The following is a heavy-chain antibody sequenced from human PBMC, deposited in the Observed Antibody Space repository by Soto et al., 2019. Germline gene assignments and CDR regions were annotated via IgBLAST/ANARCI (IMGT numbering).Heavy chain of an antibody. CDR1: WFTFNNYT. CDR3: ATGEAGSWSTRPPFDY. D-gene: IGHD2-2*01. Sequence: GSAEVPCQASWFTFNNYTMHLVPQAPRQGLEWMGWINAGNGNTKYSQKFQGRVTMTEDTSTDTAYMELSSLRSEDTAVYYCATGEAGSWSTRPPFDYWGRGTLVTVAS. J-gene: IGHJ4*02. V-gene: IGHV1-3*01. CDR2: INAGNGNT.